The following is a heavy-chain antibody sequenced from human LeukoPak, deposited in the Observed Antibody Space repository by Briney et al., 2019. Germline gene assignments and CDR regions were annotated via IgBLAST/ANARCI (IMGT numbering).Heavy chain of an antibody. CDR3: ARSYSSSSYDAFDI. J-gene: IGHJ3*02. CDR2: IWYDGSNK. Sequence: PGGSLRLSCAASGFTFSSYGMHWVRQAPGKGLEWVALIWYDGSNKYYADSVKRRFTISRDNSKNTLYLQMNSLRAEDTAVYYCARSYSSSSYDAFDIWGQGTMVTVSS. V-gene: IGHV3-33*01. D-gene: IGHD6-13*01. CDR1: GFTFSSYG.